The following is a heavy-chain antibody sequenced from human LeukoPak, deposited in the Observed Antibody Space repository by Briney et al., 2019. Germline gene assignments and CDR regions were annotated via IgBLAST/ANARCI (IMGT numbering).Heavy chain of an antibody. Sequence: SETLSLTCTVSGGSISSYYWSWIRQPPGKGLEWIGYIYYSGSTSYNPSLKSRVTISVDTSKNQFSLKLSSVTAADTAVYYCARVPAAPVSGWFDPWGQGTLVTVSS. D-gene: IGHD2-2*01. V-gene: IGHV4-59*01. CDR1: GGSISSYY. CDR2: IYYSGST. J-gene: IGHJ5*02. CDR3: ARVPAAPVSGWFDP.